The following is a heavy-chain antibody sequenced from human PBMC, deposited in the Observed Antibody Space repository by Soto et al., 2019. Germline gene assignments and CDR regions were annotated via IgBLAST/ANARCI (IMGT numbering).Heavy chain of an antibody. CDR3: ARDRIAVAGTESDPGLDP. J-gene: IGHJ5*02. CDR2: IWYDGSNK. CDR1: GFTFSSYG. Sequence: QVQLVESGGGVVQPGRSLRLSCAASGFTFSSYGMHWVRQAPGKGLEWVAVIWYDGSNKYYADSVKGRFTISRDNSKNTLYLQMNSRRAEDTAVYYCARDRIAVAGTESDPGLDPWGQGTLVTVSS. V-gene: IGHV3-33*01. D-gene: IGHD6-19*01.